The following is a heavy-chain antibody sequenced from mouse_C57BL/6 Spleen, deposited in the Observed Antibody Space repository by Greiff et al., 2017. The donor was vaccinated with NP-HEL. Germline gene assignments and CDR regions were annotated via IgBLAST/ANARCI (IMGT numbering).Heavy chain of an antibody. V-gene: IGHV1-26*01. D-gene: IGHD3-3*01. CDR2: INPNNGGT. CDR3: ARRGPRPFAY. CDR1: GYTFTDYY. Sequence: EVQLQQSGPELVKPGASVKISCKASGYTFTDYYMNWVKQSHGKSLEWIGDINPNNGGTSYNQKFKGKATLTVDKSSSTAYMELRSLTSEDSAVYYCARRGPRPFAYWGQGTLVTVSA. J-gene: IGHJ3*01.